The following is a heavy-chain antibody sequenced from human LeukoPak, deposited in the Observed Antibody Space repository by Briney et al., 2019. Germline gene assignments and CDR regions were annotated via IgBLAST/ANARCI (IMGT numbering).Heavy chain of an antibody. Sequence: GGSLRLSCAASGFTFSSYGMHWVRQAPGKGLEWVAVISYDGSNKYYADSVKGRFTISRNNSKNTLYLQMNSLRVDDTAVYYCVRSNGLRYFDRWGQGTLVTVSS. CDR2: ISYDGSNK. V-gene: IGHV3-30*03. D-gene: IGHD4-11*01. CDR3: VRSNGLRYFDR. J-gene: IGHJ4*02. CDR1: GFTFSSYG.